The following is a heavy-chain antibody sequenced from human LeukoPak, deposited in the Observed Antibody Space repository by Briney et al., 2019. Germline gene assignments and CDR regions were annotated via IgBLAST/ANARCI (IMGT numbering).Heavy chain of an antibody. Sequence: PGGSLRLSCSASGLTLSGYWMHWVRQIPGKGLEWVASINHNGNVNYYVDSVKGRFTISRDNAKNSLYLQMSNLRAEDTAVYFCARGGGLDVWGQGATVTVSS. CDR1: GLTLSGYW. V-gene: IGHV3-7*03. CDR2: INHNGNVN. J-gene: IGHJ6*02. CDR3: ARGGGLDV. D-gene: IGHD3-16*01.